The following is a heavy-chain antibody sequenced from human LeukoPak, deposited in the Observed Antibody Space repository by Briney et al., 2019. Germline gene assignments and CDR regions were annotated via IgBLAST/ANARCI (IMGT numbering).Heavy chain of an antibody. CDR2: MNPNSGNT. Sequence: ASVKVSCKASAYTFTSYDINWVRQATGQGLEWMGWMNPNSGNTGYAQKFQGRVTMTRNTSISTAYMELSSLRSEDTAVYYCAREDYDILTGYQYNWFDPWGQGTLVTVSS. D-gene: IGHD3-9*01. J-gene: IGHJ5*02. CDR3: AREDYDILTGYQYNWFDP. V-gene: IGHV1-8*01. CDR1: AYTFTSYD.